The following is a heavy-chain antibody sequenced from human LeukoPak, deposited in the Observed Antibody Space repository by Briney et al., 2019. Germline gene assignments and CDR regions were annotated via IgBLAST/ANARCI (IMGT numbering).Heavy chain of an antibody. J-gene: IGHJ3*02. CDR1: GFTFSSYG. D-gene: IGHD2-15*01. CDR3: AFQNCSGGSCYSAYAFDI. CDR2: ISYDGSNK. V-gene: IGHV3-30*03. Sequence: GGSLRLSCAASGFTFSSYGMHWVRQAPGKGLEWVAVISYDGSNKYYADSVKGRFTISRDNSKNTLYLQMNSLRAEDTAVYYCAFQNCSGGSCYSAYAFDIWGQGTMVTVSS.